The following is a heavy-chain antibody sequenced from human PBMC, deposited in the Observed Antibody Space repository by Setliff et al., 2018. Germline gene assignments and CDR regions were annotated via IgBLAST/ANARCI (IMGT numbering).Heavy chain of an antibody. D-gene: IGHD3-22*01. J-gene: IGHJ4*02. CDR1: GYTFSSYA. CDR2: ISWDGTKT. CDR3: AKVLDTTGYYYFDF. V-gene: IGHV3-30*18. Sequence: VGSLRLSCVASGYTFSSYAIHWVRQAPGKGLEWVALISWDGTKTSYADSVRGRFTISRDGSTSTLYLDMSSLRSEDTAVYYCAKVLDTTGYYYFDFWGQGTLVTVSS.